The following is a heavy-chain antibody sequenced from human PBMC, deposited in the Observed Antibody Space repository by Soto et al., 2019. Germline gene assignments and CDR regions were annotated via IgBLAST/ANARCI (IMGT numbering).Heavy chain of an antibody. Sequence: PWETLSLTCTVSGGSISRGGHSWTWIRQHQGKGLEWIGYIYYTGSTSYNPSLKGRVTMSVDTSKNQFSLKLRSVTAGDTDVYYFVRDSASGVFDSWGQGTLVTVSS. CDR1: GGSISRGGHS. CDR2: IYYTGST. D-gene: IGHD3-10*01. J-gene: IGHJ5*01. V-gene: IGHV4-31*03. CDR3: VRDSASGVFDS.